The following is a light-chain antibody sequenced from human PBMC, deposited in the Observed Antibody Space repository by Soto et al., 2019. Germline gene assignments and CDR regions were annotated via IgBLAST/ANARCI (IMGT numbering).Light chain of an antibody. CDR3: QQYNSYFFT. J-gene: IGKJ3*01. V-gene: IGKV1-5*03. Sequence: DIQMTQSPSTLSASVGDRVNISCRASESINGWLAWYQQKPGKAPKLLISRASDLQTGGPTRFNGSGSGEEFTLTSSSLQTEEFATYYCQQYNSYFFTFGPGTKVDVK. CDR1: ESINGW. CDR2: RAS.